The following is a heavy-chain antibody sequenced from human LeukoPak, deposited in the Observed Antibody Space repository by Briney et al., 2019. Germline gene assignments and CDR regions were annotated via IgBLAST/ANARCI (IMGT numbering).Heavy chain of an antibody. CDR1: GYTFTSYG. Sequence: ASVKVSCKASGYTFTSYGISWVRQAPGQGLEWMGWISAYNGNTNYAQKLQGRVTMTTDTSTSTAYMELRSLRSDDTAVYYCARVPNFPGEQQLSDWGQGTLVTVSS. V-gene: IGHV1-18*01. D-gene: IGHD6-13*01. CDR3: ARVPNFPGEQQLSD. CDR2: ISAYNGNT. J-gene: IGHJ4*02.